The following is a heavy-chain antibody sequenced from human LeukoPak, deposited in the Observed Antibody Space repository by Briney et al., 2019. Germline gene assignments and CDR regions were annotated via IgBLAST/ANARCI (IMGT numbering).Heavy chain of an antibody. Sequence: GGSLRLSCAASGFTFDDYAMHWVRQAPGKGLEWVSLISWDGGSTYYADSVKGRFTISRDNSKNSLYLQMNSLRAEDTAVYYCAELGITMIGGVWGKGTTVTISS. CDR2: ISWDGGST. V-gene: IGHV3-43D*03. D-gene: IGHD3-10*02. CDR1: GFTFDDYA. CDR3: AELGITMIGGV. J-gene: IGHJ6*04.